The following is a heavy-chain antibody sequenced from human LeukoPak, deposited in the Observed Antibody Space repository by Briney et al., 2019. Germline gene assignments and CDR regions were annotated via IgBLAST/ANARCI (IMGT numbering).Heavy chain of an antibody. V-gene: IGHV4-59*01. Sequence: SSETLSLTCTVSGGSLSSYYWTWIRQPPRKGLEWIGYIYDSGSPNYNPSLKSRVTISLDTSKNQFSLMLNSVTPADTAVYFCARDGGRRGWFDPWGQGTLVTVSS. CDR1: GGSLSSYY. J-gene: IGHJ5*02. CDR2: IYDSGSP. CDR3: ARDGGRRGWFDP.